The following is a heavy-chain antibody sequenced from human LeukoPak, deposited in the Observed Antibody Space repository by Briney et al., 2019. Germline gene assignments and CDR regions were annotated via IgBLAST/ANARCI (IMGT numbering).Heavy chain of an antibody. D-gene: IGHD3-10*01. CDR3: ATGPMGRGVSYSFDY. J-gene: IGHJ4*02. Sequence: GGSLRLSCAGSGFSFSNYAMSWVRQAPGKGLEWVSVIGSGGSTDYSDSVKGRFTISRDNSKNTLYLQMNSLRAEDTAVYYCATGPMGRGVSYSFDYWGQGTLVTVSS. CDR1: GFSFSNYA. V-gene: IGHV3-23*01. CDR2: IGSGGST.